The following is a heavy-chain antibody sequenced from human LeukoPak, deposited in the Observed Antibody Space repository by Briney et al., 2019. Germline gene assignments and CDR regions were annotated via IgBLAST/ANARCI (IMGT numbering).Heavy chain of an antibody. V-gene: IGHV3-9*01. Sequence: GGSLRLSCAASGFTFDDYAMHWVRQAPGKGLEWVSGISWNSGTIVYADSVKGRFTVYRDNVKRTLYLQMNSLSSEDTALYYCARDQVLDIVATQDRWFDPWGQGTLVTVSS. J-gene: IGHJ5*02. D-gene: IGHD5-12*01. CDR2: ISWNSGTI. CDR3: ARDQVLDIVATQDRWFDP. CDR1: GFTFDDYA.